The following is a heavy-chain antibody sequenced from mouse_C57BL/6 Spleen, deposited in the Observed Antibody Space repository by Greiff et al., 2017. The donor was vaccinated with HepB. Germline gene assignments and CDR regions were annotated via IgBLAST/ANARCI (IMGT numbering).Heavy chain of an antibody. Sequence: EVMLVESGPELVKPGASVKIPCKASGYTFTDYNMDWVKQSHGKSLEWIGDINPNNGGTIYNQKFKGKATFTVDKSSSTAYMELRSLTSEDTAVYYCARQDWDRYFDVWGTGTTVTVSS. J-gene: IGHJ1*03. CDR3: ARQDWDRYFDV. D-gene: IGHD4-1*01. CDR2: INPNNGGT. V-gene: IGHV1-18*01. CDR1: GYTFTDYN.